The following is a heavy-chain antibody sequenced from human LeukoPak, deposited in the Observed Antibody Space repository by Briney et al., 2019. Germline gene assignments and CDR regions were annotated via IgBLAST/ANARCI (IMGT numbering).Heavy chain of an antibody. CDR2: IFHSGSS. V-gene: IGHV4-30-2*01. CDR1: GDSISSGDYS. Sequence: SETLSLTCAVSGDSISSGDYSWSWIRQPSGKGLEWIGNIFHSGSSYYNPSLKSRVTISVDKSKNQFSLGLTSVTAADTAVYYCARELWFVNAPGSWFDPWGQGTLVTVSS. CDR3: ARELWFVNAPGSWFDP. J-gene: IGHJ5*02. D-gene: IGHD3-10*01.